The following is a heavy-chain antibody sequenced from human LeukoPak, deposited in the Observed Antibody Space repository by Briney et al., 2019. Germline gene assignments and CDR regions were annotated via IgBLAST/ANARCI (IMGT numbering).Heavy chain of an antibody. Sequence: SETLSLTCTVSSGSISSGTYYWSWIRQHPGKGLEWIGYIHSSGSTYYSPSLKSRVTISEDTSKNTFSLKLSSVTAADTAVYYCARAFSGDYAWLDYWGQGTLVTVSS. CDR2: IHSSGST. D-gene: IGHD4-17*01. J-gene: IGHJ4*02. CDR1: SGSISSGTYY. CDR3: ARAFSGDYAWLDY. V-gene: IGHV4-31*03.